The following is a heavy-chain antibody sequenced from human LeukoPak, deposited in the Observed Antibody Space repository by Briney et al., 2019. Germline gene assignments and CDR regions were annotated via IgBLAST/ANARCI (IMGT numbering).Heavy chain of an antibody. J-gene: IGHJ6*02. D-gene: IGHD3-9*01. V-gene: IGHV4-4*07. CDR2: VCTRGST. CDR1: GDSITSYC. Sequence: SETLSLTCTVSGDSITSYCWSWIRQPAGKGLEWIGCVCTRGSTYYNPSLKSRVAMSLDTSKTQFSLKLNSVTAADTAVYYCARGTFQILSGYWYYYGMDVWGRGTAVTVSS. CDR3: ARGTFQILSGYWYYYGMDV.